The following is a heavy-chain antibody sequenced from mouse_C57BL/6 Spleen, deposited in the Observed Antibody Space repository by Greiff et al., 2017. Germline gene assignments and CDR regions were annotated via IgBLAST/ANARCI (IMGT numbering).Heavy chain of an antibody. D-gene: IGHD2-3*01. V-gene: IGHV5-17*01. CDR2: ISSGSSTI. CDR3: AREDGYYLDY. Sequence: EVQVVESGGGLVKPGGSLKLSCAASGFTFSDYGMHWVRQAPEKGLEWVAYISSGSSTIYYADTVKGRFTISRDNAKNTLFLQMTSLRSEDTAMYYCAREDGYYLDYWGQGTTLTVSS. J-gene: IGHJ2*01. CDR1: GFTFSDYG.